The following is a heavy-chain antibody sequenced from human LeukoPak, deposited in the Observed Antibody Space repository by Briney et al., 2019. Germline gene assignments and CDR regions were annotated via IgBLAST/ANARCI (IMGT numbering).Heavy chain of an antibody. CDR1: GGSFSGYY. CDR3: ASKLRSPRSGFDP. V-gene: IGHV4-34*01. CDR2: INHSGST. D-gene: IGHD5-12*01. J-gene: IGHJ5*02. Sequence: SETLSLTCAVYGGSFSGYYWSWLRQPPGKGLEWIGEINHSGSTNYNPSLKSRITISVDTSKNQFSLKLSSVTAADTAVYYCASKLRSPRSGFDPWGQGTLVTVSP.